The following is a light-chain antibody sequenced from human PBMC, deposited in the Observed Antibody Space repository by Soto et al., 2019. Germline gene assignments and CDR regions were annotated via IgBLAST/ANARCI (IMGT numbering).Light chain of an antibody. CDR3: FSFTTDWTHG. CDR1: SSDIGAYNY. CDR2: EVS. J-gene: IGLJ1*01. Sequence: QSALAQPASVSGSPGQSITISCTGSSSDIGAYNYVSWFQQYPGKAPKLIISEVSNRPSGVSNRFPGSKSGTAASLTISGLQTEDEADYFCFSFTTDWTHGVGTGTKV. V-gene: IGLV2-14*01.